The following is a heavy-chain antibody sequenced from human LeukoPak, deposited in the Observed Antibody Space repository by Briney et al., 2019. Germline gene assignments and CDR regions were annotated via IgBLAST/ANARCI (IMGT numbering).Heavy chain of an antibody. V-gene: IGHV3-30*18. Sequence: GGSLRLSCEASGFTFSNYGFHWVRQAPGKGLEWVAVISYDGSNKYYADSVKGRFTISRDKPKITLYLQMDSLRAEDTAVYYCAKDRGAAIGRYYGMDVWGQGTTVTVS. J-gene: IGHJ6*02. CDR2: ISYDGSNK. D-gene: IGHD1-26*01. CDR3: AKDRGAAIGRYYGMDV. CDR1: GFTFSNYG.